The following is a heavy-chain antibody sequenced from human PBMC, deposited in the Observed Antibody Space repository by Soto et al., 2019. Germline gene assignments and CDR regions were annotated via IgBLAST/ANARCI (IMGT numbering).Heavy chain of an antibody. J-gene: IGHJ6*02. CDR2: INHSGST. V-gene: IGHV4-34*01. CDR1: GGSFSGYY. CDR3: ARDHHLYYYYYGMDV. Sequence: QVQLQQWGAGLLKPSETLSLTCAVYGGSFSGYYWSWIRQPPGKGLEWIGEINHSGSTNYNPSLKSRVTISVDTSKNQFSLKLSSVTAADTAVDYCARDHHLYYYYYGMDVWGQGTTVTVSS.